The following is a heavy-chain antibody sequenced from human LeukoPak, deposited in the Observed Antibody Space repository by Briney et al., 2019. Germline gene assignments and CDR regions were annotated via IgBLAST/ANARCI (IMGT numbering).Heavy chain of an antibody. CDR2: ISWNSGSI. CDR1: GFTFDDYA. V-gene: IGHV3-9*03. J-gene: IGHJ3*02. D-gene: IGHD2-2*01. Sequence: PGRSLRLSCAASGFTFDDYAMHWVRQAPGKGLEWVSGISWNSGSIGYADSVKGRFTISRDNAKNSLYLQMNSLRAEDMALYYCAKGLKYCSSTSCDTKNDAFDIWGQGTMVTVSS. CDR3: AKGLKYCSSTSCDTKNDAFDI.